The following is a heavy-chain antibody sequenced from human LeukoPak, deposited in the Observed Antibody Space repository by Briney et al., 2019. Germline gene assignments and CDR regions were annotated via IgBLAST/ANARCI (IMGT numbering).Heavy chain of an antibody. CDR1: GFTVSSNC. CDR2: IYSDGST. V-gene: IGHV3-66*02. Sequence: GGSLRLSCAASGFTVSSNCIHWVRQAPGKGLDWVSIIYSDGSTFYADSVKGRFTISRDNSKNTLYLQMNSLRPEDTAVYYCAKDGQLGGSSWFTLYFDSWGQGTLVTVSS. D-gene: IGHD6-13*01. CDR3: AKDGQLGGSSWFTLYFDS. J-gene: IGHJ4*02.